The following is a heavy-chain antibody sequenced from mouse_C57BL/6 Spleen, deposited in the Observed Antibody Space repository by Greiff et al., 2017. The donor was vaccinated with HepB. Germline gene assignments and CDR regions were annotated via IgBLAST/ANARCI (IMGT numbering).Heavy chain of an antibody. CDR1: GYTFTSYW. Sequence: QVQLQQPGAELVRPGSSVKLSCKASGYTFTSYWMHWVKQRPIQGLEWIGNIDPSDSETHYNQKFKDKATLTVDKSSSTAYMQLSSLTSEDSAVYYCARGGLWNAMDYWGQGTSVTVSS. D-gene: IGHD1-1*02. J-gene: IGHJ4*01. V-gene: IGHV1-52*01. CDR3: ARGGLWNAMDY. CDR2: IDPSDSET.